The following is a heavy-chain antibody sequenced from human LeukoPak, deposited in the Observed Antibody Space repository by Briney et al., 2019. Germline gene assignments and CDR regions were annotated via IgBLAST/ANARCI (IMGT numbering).Heavy chain of an antibody. V-gene: IGHV3-48*02. CDR3: ARDDPRLQLWSDY. CDR1: GFTFSAYS. Sequence: GGSLRLSCAPSGFTFSAYSMNWVRQAPGKGLEWVSYIGSGGSTLYYADSVKGRFTISRDNAKNSLYLQMDSLRDEDTAVYYCARDDPRLQLWSDYWGQGTLVTVSS. D-gene: IGHD5-18*01. CDR2: IGSGGSTL. J-gene: IGHJ4*02.